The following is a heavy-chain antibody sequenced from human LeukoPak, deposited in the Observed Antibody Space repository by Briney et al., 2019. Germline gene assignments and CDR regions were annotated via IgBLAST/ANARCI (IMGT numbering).Heavy chain of an antibody. CDR3: AKAPVTSCRGAFCYPFDY. D-gene: IGHD2-15*01. CDR1: GFTFSSYA. V-gene: IGHV3-23*01. CDR2: ISGSGGST. J-gene: IGHJ4*02. Sequence: GGSLRLSCAASGFTFSSYAMSWVRQAPGKGLEWVSAISGSGGSTYYADSVKGRFTISRDTSRSTLYLQMNSLRAEDAAVYYCAKAPVTSCRGAFCYPFDYWGQGTLVTVSS.